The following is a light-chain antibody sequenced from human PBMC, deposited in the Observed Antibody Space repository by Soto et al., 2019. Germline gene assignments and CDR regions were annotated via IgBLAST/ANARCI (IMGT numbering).Light chain of an antibody. CDR3: QQRSNWPPVIT. V-gene: IGKV3-11*01. CDR2: DAS. Sequence: EIVLTQSPATLSLSPGERATLSCRASQTFSSHLAWYQQKPGQAPRLLIYDASKRATGIPARFSGRGSGTGFTLTISSLEPEDCAVYYCQQRSNWPPVITFGQGTRLEIK. CDR1: QTFSSH. J-gene: IGKJ5*01.